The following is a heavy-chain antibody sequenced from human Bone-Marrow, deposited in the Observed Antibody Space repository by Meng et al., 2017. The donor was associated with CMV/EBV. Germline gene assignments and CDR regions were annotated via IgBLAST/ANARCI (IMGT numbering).Heavy chain of an antibody. Sequence: SVKVSCKASGGTFSSYAISWVRQAPGQGLEWMGGIIPILGIANYAQKFQGRVTITADKSTSTAYMELSSLRSEDTAVYYCTRLLVGVTSFDYWGQGTLVTVSS. V-gene: IGHV1-69*10. J-gene: IGHJ4*02. CDR2: IIPILGIA. CDR3: TRLLVGVTSFDY. D-gene: IGHD1-26*01. CDR1: GGTFSSYA.